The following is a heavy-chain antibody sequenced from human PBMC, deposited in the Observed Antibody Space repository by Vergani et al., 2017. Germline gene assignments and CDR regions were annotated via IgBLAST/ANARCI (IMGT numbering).Heavy chain of an antibody. J-gene: IGHJ6*02. CDR1: GFTVSSNY. V-gene: IGHV3-66*02. D-gene: IGHD3-10*01. Sequence: EVQLVESGGGLVQPGGSLRLSCAASGFTVSSNYMSWVRQAPGKGLEWVSVIYSGGSTYYADSVKGRFTISRDNSKNTLYLQMNSLRAEDTAVYYCARDSSLIRYGSGRNYYYGMDVWGQGTTVTVSS. CDR2: IYSGGST. CDR3: ARDSSLIRYGSGRNYYYGMDV.